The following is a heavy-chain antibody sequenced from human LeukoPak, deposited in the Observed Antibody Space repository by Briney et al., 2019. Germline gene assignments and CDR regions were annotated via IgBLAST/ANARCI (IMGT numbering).Heavy chain of an antibody. CDR3: ARFGVPYGVDV. J-gene: IGHJ6*02. CDR1: GFTFSTYW. CDR2: IKPDGSEK. V-gene: IGHV3-7*04. D-gene: IGHD3-16*01. Sequence: GGSLRLSCAASGFTFSTYWMSWVRQAPGKGMEWVANIKPDGSEKDYVDSLKGRFTISRDNAKNSLYLQVNSLRAEDTAVYYCARFGVPYGVDVWGQGTTVTVSS.